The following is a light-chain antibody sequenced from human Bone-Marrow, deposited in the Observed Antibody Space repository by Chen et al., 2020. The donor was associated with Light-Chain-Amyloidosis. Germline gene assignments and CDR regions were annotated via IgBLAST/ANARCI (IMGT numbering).Light chain of an antibody. Sequence: SYVLTQPSSGSVAPGQTPPIACGGNNIGSTSVHWYQQTPGQAPLLVVYDDSDRPSGLPERLSGSNSGNTATLTISRVEAGDEADYYCQVWDRSSDRPVFGGGTKLTVL. V-gene: IGLV3-21*02. CDR2: DDS. CDR3: QVWDRSSDRPV. CDR1: NIGSTS. J-gene: IGLJ3*02.